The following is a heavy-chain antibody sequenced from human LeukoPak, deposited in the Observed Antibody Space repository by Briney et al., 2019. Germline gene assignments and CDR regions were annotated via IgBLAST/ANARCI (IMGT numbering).Heavy chain of an antibody. CDR2: ISAYNGNT. D-gene: IGHD4-17*01. CDR1: GYTFTGYY. Sequence: ASVKVSCKASGYTFTGYYMHWVRQAPGQGLEWMGWISAYNGNTNYAQKLQGRVTMTTDTSTSTAYMELRSLRSDDTAVYYCARSGDYGDYDYWGQGTLVTVSS. V-gene: IGHV1-18*04. CDR3: ARSGDYGDYDY. J-gene: IGHJ4*02.